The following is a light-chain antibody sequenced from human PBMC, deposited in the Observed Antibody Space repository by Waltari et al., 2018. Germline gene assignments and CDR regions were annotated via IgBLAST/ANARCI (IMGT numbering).Light chain of an antibody. V-gene: IGLV2-23*02. CDR2: EVS. CDR3: CSYAGSSTFYV. Sequence: QSALTQPASVSGSPGQSITISCTGTSSDVGSYNIVYWYQQHPGKAPKLMIYEVSKRPSGVSNRFSGSKSGNTASLTISGLQAEDEADYYCCSYAGSSTFYVFGTGTKVTVL. CDR1: SSDVGSYNI. J-gene: IGLJ1*01.